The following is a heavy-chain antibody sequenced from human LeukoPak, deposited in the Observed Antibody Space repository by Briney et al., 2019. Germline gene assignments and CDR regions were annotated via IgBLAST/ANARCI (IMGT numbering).Heavy chain of an antibody. D-gene: IGHD1-26*01. CDR3: ARSWDARLNFDY. Sequence: PGGSLRLSCAASGFIVSNNYMNWVRQPPGKGPEWVSVIHSGGSTYYADSVKGRFTISRDNSKNTVNLQMNDLRAEDTAVYYCARSWDARLNFDYWGQGTLVTVSS. CDR2: IHSGGST. V-gene: IGHV3-66*02. J-gene: IGHJ4*02. CDR1: GFIVSNNY.